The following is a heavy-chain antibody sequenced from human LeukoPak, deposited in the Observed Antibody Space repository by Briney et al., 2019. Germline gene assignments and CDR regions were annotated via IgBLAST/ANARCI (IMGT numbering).Heavy chain of an antibody. Sequence: SETLSLTCTVSGGSISGSSYYWGWIRQPPGKGLEWIGSIYYSGSTYYNPSLKSRVTISVDTSKNQFSLKLSSVTAADTAVYYCATHSGSYYDRAYNWFDPWGQGTLVTVSS. CDR1: GGSISGSSYY. V-gene: IGHV4-39*01. CDR2: IYYSGST. J-gene: IGHJ5*02. CDR3: ATHSGSYYDRAYNWFDP. D-gene: IGHD1-26*01.